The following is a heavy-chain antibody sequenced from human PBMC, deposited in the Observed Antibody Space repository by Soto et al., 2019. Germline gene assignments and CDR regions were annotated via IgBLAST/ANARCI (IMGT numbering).Heavy chain of an antibody. J-gene: IGHJ4*02. V-gene: IGHV3-23*01. Sequence: GGSLRLSCAASGFTFSSYAMSWVRQAPGKGLEWVSAISGSGGSTYYADSVKGRFTISRDNSKNTLYLQMNSLRAEDTAVYYCAKVDPYTVTTNSPGGYYWGQGTLVTVSS. CDR2: ISGSGGST. CDR1: GFTFSSYA. D-gene: IGHD4-17*01. CDR3: AKVDPYTVTTNSPGGYY.